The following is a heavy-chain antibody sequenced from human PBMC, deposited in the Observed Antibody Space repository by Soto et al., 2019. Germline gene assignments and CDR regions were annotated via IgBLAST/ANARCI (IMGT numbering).Heavy chain of an antibody. J-gene: IGHJ4*02. Sequence: QVQLVQSGAEVKKPGASVKVSCKASGYTFTSYGISWVRQAPGQGLEWMGWISAYNGNTNYAQKLQGRVTMTTDTSTSTADMELRSLRSDDTAVYYCAREGSRYCGGDCYSVYWGQGTLVTVSS. CDR3: AREGSRYCGGDCYSVY. CDR2: ISAYNGNT. V-gene: IGHV1-18*01. D-gene: IGHD2-21*01. CDR1: GYTFTSYG.